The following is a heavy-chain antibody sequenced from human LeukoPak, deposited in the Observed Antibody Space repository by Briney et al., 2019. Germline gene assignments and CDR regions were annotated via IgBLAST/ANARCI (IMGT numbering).Heavy chain of an antibody. V-gene: IGHV3-74*01. Sequence: TGGSLRLSCAASGFTFSSYWMHWVRQAPGKGLVWVSRINSDGSSTSYADSVKGRFTISRDNAKNTLYLQMNSLRVEDTAVYYCARSTLYSTYYYYYMDVWGKGTTVTISS. J-gene: IGHJ6*03. CDR2: INSDGSST. D-gene: IGHD2-21*01. CDR1: GFTFSSYW. CDR3: ARSTLYSTYYYYYMDV.